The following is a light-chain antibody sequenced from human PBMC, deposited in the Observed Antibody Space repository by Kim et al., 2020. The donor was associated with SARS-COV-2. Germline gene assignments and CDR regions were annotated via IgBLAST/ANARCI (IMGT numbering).Light chain of an antibody. CDR3: QQYYSYPPT. CDR2: AAS. J-gene: IGKJ1*01. CDR1: QGISSS. Sequence: ASTGDIVTITCRASQGISSSLAWYQQKPGKAPKLLIYAASTLQSGVPSRFSGSGSGTDFTLTISCLQSEDFATYYCQQYYSYPPTFGQGTKVEIK. V-gene: IGKV1-8*01.